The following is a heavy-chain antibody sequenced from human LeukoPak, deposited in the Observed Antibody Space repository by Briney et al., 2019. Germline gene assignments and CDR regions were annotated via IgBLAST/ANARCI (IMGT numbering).Heavy chain of an antibody. CDR2: ISSSGNTI. J-gene: IGHJ5*02. CDR3: ARGGRSGYDSNWFDP. CDR1: GFTLSSYE. Sequence: GGSLRLSCAASGFTLSSYEMNWVRQAPGKGLEWVSYISSSGNTIYYADSVKGRFTISRDNAKNSLYLQMNSLRAEDTAIYYCARGGRSGYDSNWFDPWGQGTLVTVS. D-gene: IGHD5-12*01. V-gene: IGHV3-48*03.